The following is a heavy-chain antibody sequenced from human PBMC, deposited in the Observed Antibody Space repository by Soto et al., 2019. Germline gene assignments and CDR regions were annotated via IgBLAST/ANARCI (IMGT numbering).Heavy chain of an antibody. CDR1: GFTVRSSW. J-gene: IGHJ6*02. V-gene: IGHV3-7*05. D-gene: IGHD3-10*01. CDR2: IKQDGSEK. Sequence: GGSLRLTVEASGFTVRSSWLSRVHKTPGKGLEWVANIKQDGSEKYYVDSVKGRFTISRDNAKNSLYLQMNSLRAEDTSAYYCARVGGYYGSGILDVWGQGTTVTVSS. CDR3: ARVGGYYGSGILDV.